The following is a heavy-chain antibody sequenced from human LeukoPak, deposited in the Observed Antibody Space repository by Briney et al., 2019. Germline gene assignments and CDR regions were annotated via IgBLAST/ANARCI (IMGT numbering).Heavy chain of an antibody. Sequence: SGGSLRLSCAASGFTFSSYSMNWVRQAPGKGLEWVSYISSSSSTIYYADSVKGRFTISRDNAKNSLYLQMNSLRAEDTAVYYCASHGVLFGFQHWGQGTLVTVSS. CDR3: ASHGVLFGFQH. CDR1: GFTFSSYS. CDR2: ISSSSSTI. V-gene: IGHV3-48*01. D-gene: IGHD3-16*01. J-gene: IGHJ1*01.